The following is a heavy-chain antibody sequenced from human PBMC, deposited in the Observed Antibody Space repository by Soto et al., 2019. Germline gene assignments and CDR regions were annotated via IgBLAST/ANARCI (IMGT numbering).Heavy chain of an antibody. V-gene: IGHV4-4*07. D-gene: IGHD1-1*01. CDR3: VRDGTKTLRDWFDP. CDR2: IYATGTT. CDR1: GASISGFY. Sequence: SETLSLTCTVSGASISGFYWSWIRKSAGKGLEWIGRIYATGTTDYNPSLKSRVMMSVDTSKKQFSLKLRSVTAAGTAVYYCVRDGTKTLRDWFDPWGQGISVTVS. J-gene: IGHJ5*02.